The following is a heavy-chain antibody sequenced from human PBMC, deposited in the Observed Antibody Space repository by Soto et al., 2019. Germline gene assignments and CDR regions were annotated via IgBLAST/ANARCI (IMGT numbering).Heavy chain of an antibody. D-gene: IGHD3-3*01. CDR2: IYYSGST. CDR3: ARGADFWSGYRGGRFDP. Sequence: SETLSLTCTVSGGSISSYYWSWIRQPPGKGLEWIGYIYYSGSTNYNPSLKSRVTISVDTSKNQFSLKLSSVTAADTAVYYCARGADFWSGYRGGRFDPWGQGTLVTVSS. CDR1: GGSISSYY. V-gene: IGHV4-59*01. J-gene: IGHJ5*02.